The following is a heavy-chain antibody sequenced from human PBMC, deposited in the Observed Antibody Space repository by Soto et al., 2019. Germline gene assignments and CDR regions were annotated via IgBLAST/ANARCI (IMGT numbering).Heavy chain of an antibody. Sequence: GGSLRLSCAVSGFTFSSYWMSWVRQAPGRGLGWVATIAHDGSEKFYVDSVKGRFTISRDNTKNSLYLQMNSLRAEDTAVYYCARESNAHFDYWGQGTMVTVSS. CDR1: GFTFSSYW. J-gene: IGHJ4*02. V-gene: IGHV3-7*01. CDR2: IAHDGSEK. D-gene: IGHD7-27*01. CDR3: ARESNAHFDY.